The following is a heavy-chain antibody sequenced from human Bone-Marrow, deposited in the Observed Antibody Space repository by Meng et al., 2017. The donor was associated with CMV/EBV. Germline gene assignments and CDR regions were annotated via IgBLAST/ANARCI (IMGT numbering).Heavy chain of an antibody. CDR2: INPNSGGT. CDR3: ASAPENYYYGMDV. Sequence: ASVKVSCKASGYTFTAYYMHWVRQAPGQGLEWMGWINPNSGGTNYAQKFQGRVTMTRNTSISTAYMELSSLRSEDTAVYYCASAPENYYYGMDVWGQGTTVTVSS. J-gene: IGHJ6*02. CDR1: GYTFTAYY. V-gene: IGHV1-2*02. D-gene: IGHD1-14*01.